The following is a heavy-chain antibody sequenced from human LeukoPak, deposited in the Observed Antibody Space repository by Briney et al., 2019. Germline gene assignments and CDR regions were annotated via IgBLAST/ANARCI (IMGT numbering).Heavy chain of an antibody. V-gene: IGHV3-23*01. J-gene: IGHJ4*02. Sequence: PGGSLRLSCAASGFTFSSYAMSWVRQAPGKGLEWVSAISGSGGSTYYADSVKGRFTISRDNAKNSLYLQMNSLRDEDTAVYYCARMIDYNYGYAFDYWGQGTLVTVSS. CDR1: GFTFSSYA. D-gene: IGHD5-18*01. CDR2: ISGSGGST. CDR3: ARMIDYNYGYAFDY.